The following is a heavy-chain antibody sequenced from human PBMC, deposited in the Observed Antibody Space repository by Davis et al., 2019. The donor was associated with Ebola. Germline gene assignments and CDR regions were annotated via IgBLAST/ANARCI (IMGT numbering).Heavy chain of an antibody. CDR1: GFTFSSYA. D-gene: IGHD2-2*01. J-gene: IGHJ4*02. Sequence: PGGSLRLSCAASGFTFSSYAMHWVRQAPGKGLEWVAVISYDGSNKYYADSVKGRFTISRDNSKNTLYLQMNSLRAEDTAVYYCARGDIVVVPALYYFDYWGQGTLVTVSS. V-gene: IGHV3-30-3*01. CDR2: ISYDGSNK. CDR3: ARGDIVVVPALYYFDY.